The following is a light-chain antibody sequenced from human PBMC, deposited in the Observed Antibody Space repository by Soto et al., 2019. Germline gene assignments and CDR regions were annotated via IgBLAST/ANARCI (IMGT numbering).Light chain of an antibody. CDR2: DAS. J-gene: IGKJ3*01. CDR3: QQYDSLPFT. CDR1: QDISNF. Sequence: DIQKTQSPSSLSASVGDSVAITCRASQDISNFLNWYQQTPGKAPKLLTYDASDLETVVPSRFSGTGSGTDFTFTISNVQPEDTATYYCQQYDSLPFTFGPGTKVEIK. V-gene: IGKV1-33*01.